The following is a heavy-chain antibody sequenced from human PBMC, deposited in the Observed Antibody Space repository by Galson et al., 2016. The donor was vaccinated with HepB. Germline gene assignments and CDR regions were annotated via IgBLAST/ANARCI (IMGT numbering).Heavy chain of an antibody. CDR3: ATSPPMSGLPLLYFDN. V-gene: IGHV1-69*13. J-gene: IGHJ4*02. Sequence: SVKVSCKASGGPFSSSVISWVRQAPGQGLEWMGGIITMSDTANYAQKLQGRLTIAADQAARTAYMELRSLTSDDTAVYYCATSPPMSGLPLLYFDNWGQGTLVTVSS. D-gene: IGHD2-2*02. CDR2: IITMSDTA. CDR1: GGPFSSSV.